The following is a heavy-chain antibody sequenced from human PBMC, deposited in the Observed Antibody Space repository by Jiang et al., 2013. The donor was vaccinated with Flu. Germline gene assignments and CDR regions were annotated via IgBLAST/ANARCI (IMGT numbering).Heavy chain of an antibody. Sequence: SGAEVKKPGASVKVSCKASGYTFTSYAMHWVRQAPGQRLEWMGWINAGNGNTKYSQKFQGRVTITRDTSASTAYMELSSLRSEDTAVYYCARDRWSSSSSWYYYYMDVWGKGTTVTVSS. CDR1: GYTFTSYA. CDR2: INAGNGNT. D-gene: IGHD6-6*01. CDR3: ARDRWSSSSSWYYYYMDV. V-gene: IGHV1-3*01. J-gene: IGHJ6*03.